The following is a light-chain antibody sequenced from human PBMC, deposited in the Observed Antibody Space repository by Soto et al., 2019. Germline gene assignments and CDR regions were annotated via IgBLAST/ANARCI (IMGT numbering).Light chain of an antibody. CDR3: QQYGSSPLFT. Sequence: EIVLTQSPGTLSLSPGERATLSCRASQSVSSSYLAWYQQKPGQAPRLLIYGASSRATGIPDRFSGSGSGTDFTLTIRRLEPEDFAVCYCQQYGSSPLFTFGPGTKVDIK. CDR1: QSVSSSY. J-gene: IGKJ3*01. CDR2: GAS. V-gene: IGKV3-20*01.